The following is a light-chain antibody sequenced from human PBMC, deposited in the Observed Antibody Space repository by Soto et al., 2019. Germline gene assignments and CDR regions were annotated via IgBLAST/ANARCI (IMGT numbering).Light chain of an antibody. Sequence: IHMTQSPSSLSASVGDRVTVTCRASHSISTNLNWYQQKPGKAPKLLIYEVSTLKRGVPARFSGSGSGTEFTLTISSLQPDDFATYYCQHYNSFAWTFGQGTKVDIK. CDR1: HSISTN. CDR3: QHYNSFAWT. CDR2: EVS. V-gene: IGKV1-39*01. J-gene: IGKJ1*01.